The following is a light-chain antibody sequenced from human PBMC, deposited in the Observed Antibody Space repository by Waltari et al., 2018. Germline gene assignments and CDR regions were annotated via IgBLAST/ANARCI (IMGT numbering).Light chain of an antibody. Sequence: VLTPTPSESGAAGQGVTIPCTGRSPNIRAWHDVHWYQQLPGTAPKLLIYGNSNRPSGVPDRFSGSKSGTSASLAITGLQAEDEADYYCQSYDSSLDVVFGGGTKLTVL. J-gene: IGLJ2*01. V-gene: IGLV1-40*01. CDR2: GNS. CDR3: QSYDSSLDVV. CDR1: SPNIRAWHD.